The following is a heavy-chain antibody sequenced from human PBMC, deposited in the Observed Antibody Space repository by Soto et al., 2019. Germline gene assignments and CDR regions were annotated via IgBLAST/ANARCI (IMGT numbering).Heavy chain of an antibody. CDR1: GFTFSSYG. CDR3: ARDGGYGVQLQIDY. J-gene: IGHJ4*02. V-gene: IGHV3-33*01. D-gene: IGHD5-18*01. CDR2: IWYDGSNK. Sequence: GGSLRLSCAASGFTFSSYGMHWVRQAPGKGLEWVAVIWYDGSNKYYADSVKGRFTISRDNSKNTLYLQMNSLRAEDTAVYYCARDGGYGVQLQIDYWGQGTLVTVSS.